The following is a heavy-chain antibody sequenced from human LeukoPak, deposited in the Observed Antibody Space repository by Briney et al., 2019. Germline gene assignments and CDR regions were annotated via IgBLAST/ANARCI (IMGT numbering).Heavy chain of an antibody. D-gene: IGHD6-25*01. Sequence: PGGSQRLSCAASGFTFSSYAMSWVRQAPGKGLEWVSAISGSGGSTYYADSVKGRFTIPRDNSKNTVYLQMNSLRAEDTAVYYCATGSPGIAAAAGARNYWGQGTLVTVSS. V-gene: IGHV3-23*01. J-gene: IGHJ4*02. CDR2: ISGSGGST. CDR3: ATGSPGIAAAAGARNY. CDR1: GFTFSSYA.